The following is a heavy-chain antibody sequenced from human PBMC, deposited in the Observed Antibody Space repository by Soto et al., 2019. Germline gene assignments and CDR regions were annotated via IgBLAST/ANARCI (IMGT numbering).Heavy chain of an antibody. D-gene: IGHD3-3*01. V-gene: IGHV2-5*02. CDR2: IFWDSDK. CDR1: GFSLSTSGVA. J-gene: IGHJ4*01. Sequence: SGPTQVNTTQTLTLTSTYSGFSLSTSGVAVGWIRQAPRKAPALLAFIFWDSDKRYSPSLENTLTITMHTAKNHVVLTMTNMDPVDTATYYFSRIFDFWSGYYFSYWGQGTLVTVSS. CDR3: SRIFDFWSGYYFSY.